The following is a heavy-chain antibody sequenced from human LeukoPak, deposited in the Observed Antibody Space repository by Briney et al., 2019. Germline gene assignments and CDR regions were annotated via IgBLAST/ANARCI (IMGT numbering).Heavy chain of an antibody. CDR3: AKDKGPGGSRYREGAFDI. D-gene: IGHD3-9*01. V-gene: IGHV3-23*01. CDR2: ISSSGGST. Sequence: GGSLRLSCAASGLTFNIYAMNWVRQAPGKGLEWVSAISSSGGSTYYADSVKGRFTISRDNAKNSLYLQMNSLRAEDTALYYCAKDKGPGGSRYREGAFDIWGQGTMVTVSS. J-gene: IGHJ3*02. CDR1: GLTFNIYA.